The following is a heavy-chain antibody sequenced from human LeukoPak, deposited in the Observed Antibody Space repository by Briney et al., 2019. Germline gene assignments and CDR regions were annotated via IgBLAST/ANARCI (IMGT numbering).Heavy chain of an antibody. Sequence: PSDTLSLTCTVSGGSISSSRYYWGWIRQPPGKGLELIGSIYYIGSTYYNPSLKSRVTMSVDTSKNQFSLKLSSVTAADTAVYYCARTIDVGATADYWGQGTLVTVSS. J-gene: IGHJ4*02. D-gene: IGHD1-26*01. V-gene: IGHV4-39*01. CDR1: GGSISSSRYY. CDR2: IYYIGST. CDR3: ARTIDVGATADY.